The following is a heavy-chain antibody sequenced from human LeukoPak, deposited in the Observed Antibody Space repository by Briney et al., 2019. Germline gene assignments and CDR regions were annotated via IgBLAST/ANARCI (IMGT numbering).Heavy chain of an antibody. CDR2: IYHSGST. CDR1: GGSISSYY. D-gene: IGHD5-18*01. Sequence: PSETLSLTCTVSGGSISSYYWGWIRQPPGKGLEWIGSIYHSGSTYYNPSLKSRVTISVDTSKNQFSLKLSSVTAADTAVYYCARTLAAMVTYFDYWGQGTLVTVSS. V-gene: IGHV4-38-2*02. J-gene: IGHJ4*02. CDR3: ARTLAAMVTYFDY.